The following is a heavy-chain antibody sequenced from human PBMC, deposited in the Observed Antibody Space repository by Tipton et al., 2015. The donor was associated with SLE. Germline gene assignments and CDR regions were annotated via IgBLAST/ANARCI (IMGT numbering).Heavy chain of an antibody. V-gene: IGHV3-74*01. CDR3: IRYNNGWD. J-gene: IGHJ4*02. CDR1: GSGTSNY. CDR2: LKTDDGYT. Sequence: SLRLSCVASGSGTSNYMHWVRQGTGKGLVWVSRLKTDDGYTSYADSVKGRFTISRDNAKNTLCLQMNSLRAEDTAVYYCIRYNNGWDWGQGTLVTVSS. D-gene: IGHD3-10*01.